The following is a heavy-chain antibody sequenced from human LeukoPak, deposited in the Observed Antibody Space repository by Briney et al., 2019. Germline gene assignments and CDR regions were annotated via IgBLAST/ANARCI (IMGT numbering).Heavy chain of an antibody. D-gene: IGHD4-23*01. CDR1: GFTVSSNY. CDR3: ARFGGNYYFAN. Sequence: GGSLRLSCAASGFTVSSNYMNWVRQAPGKGLEWVSLIYSGGNTYYSDSVKRRFTISGDNSKNTLYLQMNSLRTEDTAVYYCARFGGNYYFANWGQGALVTVSS. CDR2: IYSGGNT. V-gene: IGHV3-66*02. J-gene: IGHJ4*02.